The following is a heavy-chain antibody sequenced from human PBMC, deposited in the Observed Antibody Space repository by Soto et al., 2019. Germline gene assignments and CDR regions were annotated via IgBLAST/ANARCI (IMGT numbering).Heavy chain of an antibody. CDR1: GGSISSGGYY. CDR3: ARDYGGSYFRYYYGMDV. V-gene: IGHV4-31*03. J-gene: IGHJ6*02. D-gene: IGHD1-26*01. Sequence: PSETLSLTCTVSGGSISSGGYYWSWIRQHPGKGLEWIGYIYYSGSTYYNPSLKSRVTISVDTSKNQFSLKLSSVTAADTAVYYCARDYGGSYFRYYYGMDVWGQGTTVTVS. CDR2: IYYSGST.